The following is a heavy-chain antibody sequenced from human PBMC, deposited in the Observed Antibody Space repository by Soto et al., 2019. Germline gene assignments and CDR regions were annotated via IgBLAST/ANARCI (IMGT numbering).Heavy chain of an antibody. CDR2: ISSGSAYI. V-gene: IGHV3-21*01. CDR1: GFTFSSYV. D-gene: IGHD6-13*01. CDR3: ARDMRSSSRPNALDI. J-gene: IGHJ3*02. Sequence: GGSLRLSCAASGFTFSSYVMNWVRQAPGKGLEWVSSISSGSAYIYYADSVKGRLAISRDNAKSSLHLQMSSLRAEDTAVYYCARDMRSSSRPNALDIWGQGTMVTVSS.